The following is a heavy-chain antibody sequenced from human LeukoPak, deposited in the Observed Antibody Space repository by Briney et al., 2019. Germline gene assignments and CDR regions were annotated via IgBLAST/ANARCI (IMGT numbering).Heavy chain of an antibody. CDR1: GYTFTSYY. V-gene: IGHV1-46*03. Sequence: ASVKVSCKASGYTFTSYYMHWVRQAPGQGLEWMGIINPSGGSTSCAQKFQGRVTMTRDTSTSTVYMELSSLRSEDTAVYYCARDLYCSSTSCYLFDYWGQGTLVTVSS. D-gene: IGHD2-2*01. J-gene: IGHJ4*02. CDR3: ARDLYCSSTSCYLFDY. CDR2: INPSGGST.